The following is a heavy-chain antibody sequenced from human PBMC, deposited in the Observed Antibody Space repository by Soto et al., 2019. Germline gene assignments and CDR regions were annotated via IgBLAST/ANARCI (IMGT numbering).Heavy chain of an antibody. Sequence: QVQLVESGGGVVQPGRSLRLSCAASGFTFSSYGMHWVRQAPGKGLAWVAVISYDGSNKYYADSVKGRFTISRDNSKNTLYLQMNSLRAEDTAVYYCAKDSQQLAFDYWGQGTLVTVSS. D-gene: IGHD6-13*01. V-gene: IGHV3-30*18. CDR3: AKDSQQLAFDY. CDR2: ISYDGSNK. J-gene: IGHJ4*02. CDR1: GFTFSSYG.